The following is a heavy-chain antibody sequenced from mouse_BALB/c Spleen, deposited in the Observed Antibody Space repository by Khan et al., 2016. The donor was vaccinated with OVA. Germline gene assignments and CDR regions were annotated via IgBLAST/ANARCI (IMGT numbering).Heavy chain of an antibody. J-gene: IGHJ2*01. D-gene: IGHD1-2*01. CDR3: ARTARIKY. CDR1: GYSITSGYG. Sequence: VQLVESGPGLVKPTQSLSLTCTVTGYSITSGYGWNWIRQFPGNKLEWMGYISYSGSTNYNPSLKSRISITRDTSKNQFFLQLNSVTTEGTATYYCARTARIKYWGQGTTLTVSS. V-gene: IGHV3-2*02. CDR2: ISYSGST.